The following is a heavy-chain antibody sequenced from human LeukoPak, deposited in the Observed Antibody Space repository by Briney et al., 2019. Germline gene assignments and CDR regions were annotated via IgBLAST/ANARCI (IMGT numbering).Heavy chain of an antibody. D-gene: IGHD3-16*01. J-gene: IGHJ4*02. V-gene: IGHV4-34*01. Sequence: SETLSLTCAVYGGSFSGYYWSWIRQPPGKGLEWIGEINHSGSTNYNPSLKSRVTISVDTSKNQFSLKLSSVTAADTAVYYCTTVSLVAWGLDNWGQGTPVTVSS. CDR1: GGSFSGYY. CDR2: INHSGST. CDR3: TTVSLVAWGLDN.